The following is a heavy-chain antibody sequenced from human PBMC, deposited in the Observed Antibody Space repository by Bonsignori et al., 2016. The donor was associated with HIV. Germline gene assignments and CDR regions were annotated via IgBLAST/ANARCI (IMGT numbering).Heavy chain of an antibody. D-gene: IGHD1-26*01. V-gene: IGHV4-34*01. CDR3: ARGWGNSGNENGDY. CDR1: GGSFSGYF. CDR2: SIIVESP. Sequence: QVHLQQWGAGLLKPSETLSLTCAVSGGSFSGYFWSWIRQPPREGAWSGLQRSIIVESPTTTRPSRVASPYQKTRPTNQFSLKLTSVTAADTAVYYCARGWGNSGNENGDYWGQGTLVTVSS. J-gene: IGHJ4*02.